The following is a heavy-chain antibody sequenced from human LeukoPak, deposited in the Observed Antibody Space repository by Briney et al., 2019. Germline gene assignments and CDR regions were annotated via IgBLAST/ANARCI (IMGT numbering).Heavy chain of an antibody. J-gene: IGHJ4*02. CDR3: ASLVGATVY. CDR1: GGSISSGDYY. CDR2: IYHSGST. Sequence: SETLSLTCTVSGGSISSGDYYWSWIRQPPGKGLEWIGYIYHSGSTYYNPSLKSRVTISVDRSKNQFSLKLSSVTAADTAVYYCASLVGATVYWGQGTLVTVSS. V-gene: IGHV4-30-2*01. D-gene: IGHD1-26*01.